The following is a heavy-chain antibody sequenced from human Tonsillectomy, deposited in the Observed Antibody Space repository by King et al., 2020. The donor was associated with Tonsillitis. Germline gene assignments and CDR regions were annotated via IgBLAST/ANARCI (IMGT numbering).Heavy chain of an antibody. CDR1: GFTFSTYS. D-gene: IGHD1-26*01. CDR2: ISSSSSYI. CDR3: AREVGAITGWFDP. J-gene: IGHJ5*02. Sequence: VQLVESGGGLVKPGGSLRLFCAASGFTFSTYSMNWVRQAPGKGLEWVSSISSSSSYIYYADSVKGRFTISRDNAKKSLYLQMKSLRADDTAVYYCAREVGAITGWFDPWGQGTLVTVSS. V-gene: IGHV3-21*01.